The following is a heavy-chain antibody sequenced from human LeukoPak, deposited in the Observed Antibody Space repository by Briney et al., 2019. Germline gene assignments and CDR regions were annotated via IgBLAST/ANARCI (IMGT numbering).Heavy chain of an antibody. CDR3: AKDRVFELWFEEASPYYFDY. CDR2: INPNSGGT. V-gene: IGHV1-2*02. CDR1: AYTFTGCY. Sequence: ASVKVSCKASAYTFTGCYMHWVRQAPGQGLEWMGWINPNSGGTNYAQKFQGRVTMTRDTSISTAYMELSRLRSDDTAVYYCAKDRVFELWFEEASPYYFDYWGQGTLVTVSS. J-gene: IGHJ4*02. D-gene: IGHD3-10*01.